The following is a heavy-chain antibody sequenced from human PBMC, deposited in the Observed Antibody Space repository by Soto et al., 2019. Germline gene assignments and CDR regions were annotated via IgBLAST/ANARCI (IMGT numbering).Heavy chain of an antibody. V-gene: IGHV4-59*01. D-gene: IGHD3-10*01. J-gene: IGHJ6*02. Sequence: PSETLSLTCTVSGGSISSYYWSWIRQPPGKGLEWIGYIYYSGSTNYNPSLKSRVTISVDTSKNQFSLKLSSVTAADTAVYYCGGSGARGYYYYYGMDVWGQGTTVTVS. CDR1: GGSISSYY. CDR2: IYYSGST. CDR3: GGSGARGYYYYYGMDV.